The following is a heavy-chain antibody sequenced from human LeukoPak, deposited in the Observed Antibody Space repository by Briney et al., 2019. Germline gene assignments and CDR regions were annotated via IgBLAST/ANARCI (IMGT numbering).Heavy chain of an antibody. CDR2: ISSSSSYI. Sequence: KPGGSLRLSCAASGFTFSSYSMNWVRQAPGKGLEWVSSISSSSSYIYYADSVKGRFTISRDNAKNSLYLQMNSLRAEDTAVYYCARGGSYSTTSDYWGQGTLVTVSS. CDR3: ARGGSYSTTSDY. J-gene: IGHJ4*02. D-gene: IGHD1-26*01. CDR1: GFTFSSYS. V-gene: IGHV3-21*01.